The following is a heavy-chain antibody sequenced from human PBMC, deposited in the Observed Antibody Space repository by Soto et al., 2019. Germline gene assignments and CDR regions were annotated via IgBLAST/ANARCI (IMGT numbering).Heavy chain of an antibody. CDR1: GGTFISYS. CDR2: IIPIFGTA. CDR3: ARGRVGAAYGGNSWKGAAFDI. V-gene: IGHV1-69*13. D-gene: IGHD4-17*01. J-gene: IGHJ3*02. Sequence: LVNVSFKSSGGTFISYSISWVRGAPGQGLECMGGIIPIFGTANYAQKFQGRVTITADESTSTAYMELSSLRSEDTAVYYCARGRVGAAYGGNSWKGAAFDIWGQGTTVTVSS.